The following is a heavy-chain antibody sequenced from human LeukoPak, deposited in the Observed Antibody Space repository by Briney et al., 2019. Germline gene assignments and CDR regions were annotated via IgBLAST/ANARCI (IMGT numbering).Heavy chain of an antibody. J-gene: IGHJ4*02. Sequence: SETLSLTCTVSGGSFSNYYWSWIRQPPGKGQEWIGYIYYTGSTNYNPSLTSRVNISVDTSKNQFSLNLTSVTAADTAVYYCARWGSIAVARFDYWGQGTLVTVSS. CDR1: GGSFSNYY. D-gene: IGHD6-6*01. CDR3: ARWGSIAVARFDY. CDR2: IYYTGST. V-gene: IGHV4-59*01.